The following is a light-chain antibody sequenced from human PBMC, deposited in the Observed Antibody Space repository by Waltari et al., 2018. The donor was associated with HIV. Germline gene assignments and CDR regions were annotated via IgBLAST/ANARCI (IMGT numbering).Light chain of an antibody. J-gene: IGKJ2*01. CDR2: DAS. CDR3: QQYNNWPPYT. CDR1: QNVRGA. Sequence: EIVLTQSPATLAVSPGERATLSCRTSQNVRGALAWYQQKPCQAPRLLIFDASTRATGAPPRFSGGGSGTEFTLTISSLQSEDSAFYYCQQYNNWPPYTFGQGTKLEIK. V-gene: IGKV3-15*01.